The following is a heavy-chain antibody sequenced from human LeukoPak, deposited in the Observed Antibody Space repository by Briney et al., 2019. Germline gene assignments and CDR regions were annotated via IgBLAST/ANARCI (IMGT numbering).Heavy chain of an antibody. J-gene: IGHJ4*02. CDR1: GDSISSTNW. Sequence: SETLSLTCAVSGDSISSTNWWSWVRQPPGKGLEWIGEIYHSGSTNYNPSLKSRVTISVDKSKNQFSLKLSSVTAADTAVYYCASARIRYYFDYWGQGTLVTVSS. D-gene: IGHD1-14*01. CDR3: ASARIRYYFDY. V-gene: IGHV4-4*02. CDR2: IYHSGST.